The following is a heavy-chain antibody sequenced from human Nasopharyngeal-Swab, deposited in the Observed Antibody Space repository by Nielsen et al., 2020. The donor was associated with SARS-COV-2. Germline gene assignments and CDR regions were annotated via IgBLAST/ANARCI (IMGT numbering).Heavy chain of an antibody. CDR2: ISYDGSNK. D-gene: IGHD1-26*01. Sequence: GESLKISCAASGFTFSSYGMHWVRQAPGKGLEWVAVISYDGSNKYYADSVKGRFTISRDNSKNTLYLQMNSLRAEDTAVYYCASQWEPPHSAKTQDFDYWGQGTLVTVSS. J-gene: IGHJ4*02. CDR3: ASQWEPPHSAKTQDFDY. CDR1: GFTFSSYG. V-gene: IGHV3-30*03.